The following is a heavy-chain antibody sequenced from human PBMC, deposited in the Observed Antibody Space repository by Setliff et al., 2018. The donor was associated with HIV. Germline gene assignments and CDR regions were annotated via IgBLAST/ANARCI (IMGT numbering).Heavy chain of an antibody. CDR1: GFTFSSYA. CDR3: VREGSVGGRYYYYMNL. J-gene: IGHJ6*03. V-gene: IGHV3-23*01. Sequence: GGSLRLSCAASGFTFSSYAMSWVRQAPGKGLEWVSAISGSGGSTYYADSVKGRFTVARDNANNSLYLQMNSLRPEDSALYYCVREGSVGGRYYYYMNLWGKGTTVTVSS. CDR2: ISGSGGST. D-gene: IGHD6-19*01.